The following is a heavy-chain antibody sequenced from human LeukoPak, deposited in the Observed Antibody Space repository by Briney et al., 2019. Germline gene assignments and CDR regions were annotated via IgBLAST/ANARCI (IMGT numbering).Heavy chain of an antibody. CDR1: GYTFTSYG. D-gene: IGHD2-21*01. V-gene: IGHV1-69*13. J-gene: IGHJ4*02. CDR3: ALARPPPKPFDY. CDR2: IIPIFGTA. Sequence: GASVKVSCKASGYTFTSYGISWVRQAPGQGLEWMGGIIPIFGTANYAQKFQGRVTITADESTSTAYMELSSLRSEDTAVYYCALARPPPKPFDYWGQGTLVTVSS.